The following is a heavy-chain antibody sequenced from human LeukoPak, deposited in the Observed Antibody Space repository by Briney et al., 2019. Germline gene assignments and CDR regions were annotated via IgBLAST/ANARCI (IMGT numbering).Heavy chain of an antibody. CDR2: ISSSSSYI. J-gene: IGHJ4*01. D-gene: IGHD3-22*01. V-gene: IGHV3-21*01. Sequence: GGSLRLSCAASGFTFSSYSMNWVRQAPGKGLEWVSSISSSSSYIYYADSVKGRFTISRDNAKNSLYLQMNSLRAEDTAVYYCARGRFHLDSSVYSSFYHWGHGTLVTVSS. CDR3: ARGRFHLDSSVYSSFYH. CDR1: GFTFSSYS.